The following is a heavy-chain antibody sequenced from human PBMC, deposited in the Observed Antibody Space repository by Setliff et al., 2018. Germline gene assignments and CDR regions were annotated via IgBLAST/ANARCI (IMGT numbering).Heavy chain of an antibody. Sequence: SETLSLTCNVSADSISSSYDYWAWIRQPPGKGLEWIGSIYNSGSTYYNPSLKSRVSISVDTSKNQFSLKLSSVTAADTAVYYCARQTGEQLVDYWGQGTLVTVSS. CDR2: IYNSGST. CDR3: ARQTGEQLVDY. V-gene: IGHV4-39*01. J-gene: IGHJ4*02. D-gene: IGHD6-6*01. CDR1: ADSISSSYDY.